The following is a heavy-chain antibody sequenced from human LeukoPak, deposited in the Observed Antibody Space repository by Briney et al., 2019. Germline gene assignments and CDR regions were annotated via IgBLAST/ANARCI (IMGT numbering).Heavy chain of an antibody. Sequence: SETLSLTCTVSGGSISSYYWSWIRQPAGKGLEWIGRIYTSGSTNYNPSLKSRVTMSVDTSKNQFSLKLSSVTAADTAVYYCARVWKAAGGKWFDPWGQGTLVTVSS. CDR3: ARVWKAAGGKWFDP. D-gene: IGHD6-13*01. J-gene: IGHJ5*02. CDR2: IYTSGST. V-gene: IGHV4-4*07. CDR1: GGSISSYY.